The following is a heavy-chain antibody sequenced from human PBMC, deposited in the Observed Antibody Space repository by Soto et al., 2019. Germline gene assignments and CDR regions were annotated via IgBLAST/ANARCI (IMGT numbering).Heavy chain of an antibody. V-gene: IGHV4-4*02. CDR1: GGSISSSNW. J-gene: IGHJ4*02. Sequence: QVQLQESGPGLVKPSGTLSLTCAVSGGSISSSNWWSWVRQPPGKGLEWIGEIYHSGSTNYNPSLKSRFTISVDKSKNQFSLKLSSVTAADTAVYYCARVVDVVVPAATTIDYWGQGTLVTVSS. D-gene: IGHD2-2*01. CDR3: ARVVDVVVPAATTIDY. CDR2: IYHSGST.